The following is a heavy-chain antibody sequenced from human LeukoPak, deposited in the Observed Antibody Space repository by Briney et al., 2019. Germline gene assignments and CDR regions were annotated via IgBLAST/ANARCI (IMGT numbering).Heavy chain of an antibody. J-gene: IGHJ4*02. Sequence: GASVKVSCKASGYTFTGYYMHWVRQAPGQGLELMGWINPNSGGTNYAQKFQGRVTMTRDTSISTAYMELSRLRSDDTAVYYCARDLRGITMVRGVIKGLGYWGQGTLVTVSS. CDR1: GYTFTGYY. V-gene: IGHV1-2*02. CDR2: INPNSGGT. CDR3: ARDLRGITMVRGVIKGLGY. D-gene: IGHD3-10*01.